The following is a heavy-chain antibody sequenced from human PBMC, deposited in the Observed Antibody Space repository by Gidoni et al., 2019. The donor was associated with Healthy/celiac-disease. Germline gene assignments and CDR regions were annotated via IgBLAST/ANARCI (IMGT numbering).Heavy chain of an antibody. Sequence: EVQLLESGGGLVQPGGSLRLSCAASGFPFSSYAMSWVRQAPGKGLGWVSAISGSGGSTYYADSVKGRFTISRDNSKNTLYLQMNSLRAEDTAVYYCAKGMNRGIANWFDPWGQGTLVTVSS. D-gene: IGHD2-21*01. CDR3: AKGMNRGIANWFDP. J-gene: IGHJ5*02. V-gene: IGHV3-23*01. CDR1: GFPFSSYA. CDR2: ISGSGGST.